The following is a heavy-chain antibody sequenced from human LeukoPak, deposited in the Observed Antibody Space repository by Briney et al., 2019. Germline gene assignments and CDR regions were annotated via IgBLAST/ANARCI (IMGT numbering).Heavy chain of an antibody. CDR1: GGSFSGYY. Sequence: SETLSLTCAVYGGSFSGYYWSWIRQPPGKGLEWIGEINHSGSTNYNPSLKSRVTISVDTSKNQFSLKLSSVTAADTAVYYCAGEPNSSSWDRDAFDIWGQGTMVTVSS. V-gene: IGHV4-34*01. D-gene: IGHD6-13*01. CDR3: AGEPNSSSWDRDAFDI. CDR2: INHSGST. J-gene: IGHJ3*02.